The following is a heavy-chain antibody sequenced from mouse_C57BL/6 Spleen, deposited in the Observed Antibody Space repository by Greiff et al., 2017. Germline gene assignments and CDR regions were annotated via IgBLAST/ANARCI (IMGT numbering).Heavy chain of an antibody. D-gene: IGHD2-4*01. CDR3: ARRNYDYDGDY. CDR1: GYAFSSYW. CDR2: IYPGDGDT. J-gene: IGHJ2*01. V-gene: IGHV1-80*01. Sequence: QVHVKQSGAELVKPGASVKISCKASGYAFSSYWMNWVKQRPGKGLEWIGQIYPGDGDTNYNGKFKGKATLTADKSSSTAYMQLSSLTSEDSAVYFCARRNYDYDGDYWGQGTTLTVSS.